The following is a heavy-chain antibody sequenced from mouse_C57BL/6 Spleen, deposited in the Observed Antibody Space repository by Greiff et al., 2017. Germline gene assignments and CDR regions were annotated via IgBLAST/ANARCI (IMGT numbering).Heavy chain of an antibody. CDR1: GYAFSSSW. J-gene: IGHJ2*01. D-gene: IGHD2-1*01. CDR2: IYPGDGDT. V-gene: IGHV1-82*01. CDR3: ARDGKGFDY. Sequence: QVQLQQSGPELVKPGASVKISCKASGYAFSSSWMNWVKQRPGKGLEWIGRIYPGDGDTNYNGKFKGKATLTADKSSSTAYMQRSSLTSEDSAVYFCARDGKGFDYWGQGTTLTVSS.